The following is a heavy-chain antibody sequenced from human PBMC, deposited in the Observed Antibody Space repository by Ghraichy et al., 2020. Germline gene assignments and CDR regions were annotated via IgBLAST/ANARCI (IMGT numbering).Heavy chain of an antibody. V-gene: IGHV3-23*01. CDR2: ISGSGNRT. CDR1: GFTFSLYG. Sequence: GGSLRLSCAASGFTFSLYGMNWVRLGPGKGLEWVSAISGSGNRTYYADSVKGRFTISRDNSKNTLYLQMNSLRAEDTALYYCAKVALRYCSGRSCYSNWGQGTLVTVSS. D-gene: IGHD2-15*01. J-gene: IGHJ4*02. CDR3: AKVALRYCSGRSCYSN.